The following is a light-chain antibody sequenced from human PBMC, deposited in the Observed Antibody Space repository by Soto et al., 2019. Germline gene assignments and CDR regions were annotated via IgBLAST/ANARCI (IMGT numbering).Light chain of an antibody. J-gene: IGLJ3*02. CDR1: RSNLGAGYD. CDR3: QSYDNSLSGAWV. Sequence: QAVVTQPRSVSGAPGQGITISCTGTRSNLGAGYDVHWYQQLQGAAPKLLIYANNKRPSGVLDRFSGSKSGTSASLAITGLQAEDEADYYCQSYDNSLSGAWVFGGGTKLTVL. V-gene: IGLV1-40*01. CDR2: ANN.